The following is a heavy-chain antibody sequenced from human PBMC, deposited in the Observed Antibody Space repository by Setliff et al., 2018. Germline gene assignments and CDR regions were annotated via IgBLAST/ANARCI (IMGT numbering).Heavy chain of an antibody. V-gene: IGHV4-31*03. Sequence: SETLSLTCTVSGGSISSGGYYWSWIRQHPGKGLEWIGYIYYSGSTSYYNPSLKSRVTISVDASKNQFSLRLSSVTAADAAVYFCARESATIGEFPLYYFDKWGQGIPVTVS. J-gene: IGHJ4*02. CDR3: ARESATIGEFPLYYFDK. CDR1: GGSISSGGYY. CDR2: IYYSGSTS. D-gene: IGHD3-10*01.